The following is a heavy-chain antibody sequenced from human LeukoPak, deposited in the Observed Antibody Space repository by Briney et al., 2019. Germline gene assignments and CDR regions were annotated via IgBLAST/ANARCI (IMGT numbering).Heavy chain of an antibody. CDR2: VYTSGST. CDR3: ARGQGGGLFEY. CDR1: GGSISSYY. D-gene: IGHD3/OR15-3a*01. J-gene: IGHJ4*02. V-gene: IGHV4-4*07. Sequence: SETLSLTCTVSGGSISSYYWNWIRQPAGKGLEWIGRVYTSGSTNYNPSLKSRVTVSIDTSKNQFSLNLSSVTAADTAVYYCARGQGGGLFEYWGQGTLVTVSS.